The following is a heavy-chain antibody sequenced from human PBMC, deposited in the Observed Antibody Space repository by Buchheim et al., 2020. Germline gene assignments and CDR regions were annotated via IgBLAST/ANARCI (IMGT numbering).Heavy chain of an antibody. J-gene: IGHJ4*02. CDR1: GFTFSSYA. CDR3: AKVAHYYDSSGYFYYFDY. D-gene: IGHD3-22*01. V-gene: IGHV3-23*01. CDR2: ISGSGGST. Sequence: EVQLLESGGGLVQPGGSLRLSCAASGFTFSSYAMSWVRQAPGKGLEWVSAISGSGGSTYYADSVKGRFTISRDNSKNTLYLQTNSLRAEDTAVYYCAKVAHYYDSSGYFYYFDYWGQGTL.